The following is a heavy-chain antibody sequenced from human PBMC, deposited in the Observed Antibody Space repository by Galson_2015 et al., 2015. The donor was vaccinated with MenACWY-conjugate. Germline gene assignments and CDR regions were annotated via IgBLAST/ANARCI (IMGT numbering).Heavy chain of an antibody. CDR1: GFNFNMYS. CDR2: ISYDGKDK. V-gene: IGHV3-30*01. J-gene: IGHJ4*02. D-gene: IGHD3-22*01. Sequence: SLRLSCAASGFNFNMYSLHWIRQAPGKGLEWVAVISYDGKDKFYGDFVKGRFIILRDNSKNTVYLQMNSLRGEDTGVYFCARVGQERRTLLPNFDGWGQGTRVTVSS. CDR3: ARVGQERRTLLPNFDG.